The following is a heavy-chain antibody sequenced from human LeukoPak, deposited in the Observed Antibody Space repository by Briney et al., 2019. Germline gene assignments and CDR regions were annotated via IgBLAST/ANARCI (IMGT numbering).Heavy chain of an antibody. D-gene: IGHD3-22*01. Sequence: GRSLRLSCAASEFTFSTYGMHWVRQAPGKGLEWVAVISYDGSYKFYADSVKGRFSISRDNSKNTLYLQMNSLRDDDTAVYYRARPRENYYDRPFHHWGQGTLVTVSS. CDR1: EFTFSTYG. CDR3: ARPRENYYDRPFHH. V-gene: IGHV3-30*03. CDR2: ISYDGSYK. J-gene: IGHJ1*01.